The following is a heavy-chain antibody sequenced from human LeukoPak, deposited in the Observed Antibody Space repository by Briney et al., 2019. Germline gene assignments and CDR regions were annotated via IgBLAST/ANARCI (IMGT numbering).Heavy chain of an antibody. CDR1: GFTFSSYS. V-gene: IGHV3-21*01. CDR2: ITSNSSYI. J-gene: IGHJ4*02. Sequence: GGSLRLSCAASGFTFSSYSMNWVRQAPGKGLEWVSSITSNSSYIYYADSVKGRFTISRDNAKNSLYLQMNSLRAEDTAVYYCARALDYYDSSGYNYPDYWGQGTLVTVSS. D-gene: IGHD3-22*01. CDR3: ARALDYYDSSGYNYPDY.